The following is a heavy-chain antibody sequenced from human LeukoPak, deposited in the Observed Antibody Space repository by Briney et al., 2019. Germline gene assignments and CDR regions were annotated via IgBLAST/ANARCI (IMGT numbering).Heavy chain of an antibody. CDR1: GYTFTGYY. V-gene: IGHV1-2*02. J-gene: IGHJ4*02. Sequence: GASVKVSCKASGYTFTGYYMHWVRQAPAQGLEWMGWINPNSGGTNYAQKFQGRVTMTRDTSISTAYMELSRLRSDDTAVYYCAREARVVVVPAAPYFDYWGQGTLVTVSS. D-gene: IGHD2-2*01. CDR3: AREARVVVVPAAPYFDY. CDR2: INPNSGGT.